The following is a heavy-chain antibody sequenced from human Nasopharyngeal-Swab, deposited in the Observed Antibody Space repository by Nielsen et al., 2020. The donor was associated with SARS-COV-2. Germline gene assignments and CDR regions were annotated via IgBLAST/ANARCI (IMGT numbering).Heavy chain of an antibody. Sequence: GGSLRLSCAASGFTFSSYWMHWVRQAPGKGLVWVSRIKSDGSTTNYADSVKGRFTISRDNAKNTLYLQMHSLRAEDTAVYYCARDSAVTRNDAFDIWGQGTMVTVSS. CDR2: IKSDGSTT. J-gene: IGHJ3*02. V-gene: IGHV3-74*01. CDR3: ARDSAVTRNDAFDI. CDR1: GFTFSSYW. D-gene: IGHD4-17*01.